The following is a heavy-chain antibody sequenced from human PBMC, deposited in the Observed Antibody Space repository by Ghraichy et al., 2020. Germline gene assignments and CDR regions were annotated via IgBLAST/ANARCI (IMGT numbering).Heavy chain of an antibody. Sequence: ASVKVSCKASGYTFTSYGISWVRQAPGQGLEWMGWISAYNGNTNYAQKLQGRVTMTTDTSTSTAYMELRSLRSDDTAVYYCARDRRHSSGWYVPVGSSDYWGQGTLVTVSS. CDR1: GYTFTSYG. J-gene: IGHJ4*02. D-gene: IGHD6-19*01. CDR2: ISAYNGNT. V-gene: IGHV1-18*01. CDR3: ARDRRHSSGWYVPVGSSDY.